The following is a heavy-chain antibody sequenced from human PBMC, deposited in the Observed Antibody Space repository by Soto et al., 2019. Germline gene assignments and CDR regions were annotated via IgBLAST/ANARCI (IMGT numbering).Heavy chain of an antibody. V-gene: IGHV4-59*01. D-gene: IGHD5-12*01. J-gene: IGHJ4*02. CDR3: ARFRDGYTFDY. CDR2: IYYTGST. Sequence: PSETVSLNCTVSGGSISGYYCSWIRRLPGKALDWIGSIYYTGSTNYNPSLKSGVIISVDPSKNQFSLHLSSVTAADTAVYYCARFRDGYTFDYWRGGTLVTV. CDR1: GGSISGYY.